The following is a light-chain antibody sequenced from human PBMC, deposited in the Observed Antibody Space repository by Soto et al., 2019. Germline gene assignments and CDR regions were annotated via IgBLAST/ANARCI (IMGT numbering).Light chain of an antibody. CDR2: NNN. CDR3: AVWDDSLDGWV. J-gene: IGLJ3*02. V-gene: IGLV1-44*01. CDR1: SSNIGSHV. Sequence: QSVLTQPPSASGTPGQRVTISCSGSSSNIGSHVVYWYQQLAGTAPKLLMYNNNQRPSGVPDRFSGSKSGTSDSLAISGLQSEDEADYYCAVWDDSLDGWVFGGGTKVTVL.